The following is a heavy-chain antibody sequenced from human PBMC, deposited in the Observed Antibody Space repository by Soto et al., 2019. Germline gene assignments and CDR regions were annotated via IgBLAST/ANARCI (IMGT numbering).Heavy chain of an antibody. CDR3: ARASPRYCSSTCCSTPRRPTDAFVI. CDR1: GGSISSGGYY. V-gene: IGHV4-31*03. Sequence: PSETLSLTCTVSGGSISSGGYYWSWIRQHPGKGLEWIGYIYYSGSTYYNPSLKSRVTISVDTSKNQFSLKLSSVTAADTAVYYCARASPRYCSSTCCSTPRRPTDAFVISGKAT. CDR2: IYYSGST. J-gene: IGHJ3*02. D-gene: IGHD2-2*01.